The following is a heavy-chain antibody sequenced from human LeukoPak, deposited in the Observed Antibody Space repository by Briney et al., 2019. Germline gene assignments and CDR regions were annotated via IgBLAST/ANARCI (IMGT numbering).Heavy chain of an antibody. Sequence: SQTLSLTCAISGDSVSSNSAAWNWIRLSPSRGLEWLGRTYYRTKWYDDYAVSVKSRITINPDTSRNQFSLQLNSVTPEDTAVYYCARGGSGASVADFHYWGQGTLVTVSS. CDR2: TYYRTKWYD. CDR1: GDSVSSNSAA. D-gene: IGHD6-19*01. CDR3: ARGGSGASVADFHY. V-gene: IGHV6-1*01. J-gene: IGHJ4*02.